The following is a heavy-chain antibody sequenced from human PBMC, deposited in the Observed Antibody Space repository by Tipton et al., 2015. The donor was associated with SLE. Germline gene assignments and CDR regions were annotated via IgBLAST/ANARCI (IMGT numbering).Heavy chain of an antibody. Sequence: SLRLSCAASGFTFSSYEMNWVRQAPGKGLEWVSYISSSGSTIYYADSVKGRFTISRDNAKNSPYLQMNSLRAEDTAVYYCARSYYYYYYYMDVWGKGTTVTVSS. V-gene: IGHV3-48*03. J-gene: IGHJ6*03. CDR2: ISSSGSTI. CDR3: ARSYYYYYYYMDV. CDR1: GFTFSSYE.